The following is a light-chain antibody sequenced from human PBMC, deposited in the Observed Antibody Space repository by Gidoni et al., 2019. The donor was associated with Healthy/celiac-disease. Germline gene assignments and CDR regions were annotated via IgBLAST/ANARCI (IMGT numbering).Light chain of an antibody. J-gene: IGLJ2*01. CDR3: AEGDDSWNGPVV. V-gene: IGLV1-44*01. CDR1: SSNIGSNT. Sequence: QSVLTQPSSASGTPGPRVTISCSGSSSNIGSNTVNWYQQLPGTAPKLLIYSNNQRHAEVPDRFSGSKSGTSASLAISGLQSEDEADYYCAEGDDSWNGPVVFGGGTKLTVL. CDR2: SNN.